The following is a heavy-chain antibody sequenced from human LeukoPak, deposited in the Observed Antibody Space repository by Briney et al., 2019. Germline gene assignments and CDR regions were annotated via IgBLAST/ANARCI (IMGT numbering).Heavy chain of an antibody. V-gene: IGHV1-24*01. CDR3: ATGKIWFGELLSSKGRYFDY. Sequence: ASVKVSCKVSGYTLTELSMHWVRQAPGKGLEWMGGFDPEDGETIYAQKFQGRVTMTEDTSTDTAYMELSSLRSEDTAVYYCATGKIWFGELLSSKGRYFDYWGQGTLVTVSS. CDR2: FDPEDGET. D-gene: IGHD3-10*01. CDR1: GYTLTELS. J-gene: IGHJ4*02.